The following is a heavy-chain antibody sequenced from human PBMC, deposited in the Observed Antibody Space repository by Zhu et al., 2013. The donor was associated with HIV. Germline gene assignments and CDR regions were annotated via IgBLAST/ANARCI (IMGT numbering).Heavy chain of an antibody. CDR1: GYTFTSYD. CDR2: MNPNSGNT. D-gene: IGHD5-18*01. V-gene: IGHV1-8*03. Sequence: QVQLVQSGAEVKKPGASVKVSCKASGYTFTSYDINWVRQATGQGLEWMGWMNPNSGNTGYAQKFQGRVTITRNTSISTAYMELSSLRSEDTAVYYCARSGGTAMPADYYYYLDVVGQRDHGH. J-gene: IGHJ6*03. CDR3: ARSGGTAMPADYYYYLDV.